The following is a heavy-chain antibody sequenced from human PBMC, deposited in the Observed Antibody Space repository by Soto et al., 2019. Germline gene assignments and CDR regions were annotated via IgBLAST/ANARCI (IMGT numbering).Heavy chain of an antibody. D-gene: IGHD6-19*01. J-gene: IGHJ3*02. CDR1: GDRVSSNSAA. CDR3: ARDKQWLVGDAFDI. CDR2: TYYRSKWYN. Sequence: PSQTLSLTCSISGDRVSSNSAAWNWIRPSPSRGLEWLGRTYYRSKWYNDYAVSVKSRITINPDTSKNQFSLQLNSVTPEDTAVYYCARDKQWLVGDAFDIWGQGTMVTVSS. V-gene: IGHV6-1*01.